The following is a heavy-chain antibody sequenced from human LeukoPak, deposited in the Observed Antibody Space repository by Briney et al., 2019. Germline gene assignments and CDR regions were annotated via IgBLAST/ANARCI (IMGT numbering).Heavy chain of an antibody. D-gene: IGHD2/OR15-2a*01. Sequence: GGSLRLSCGVSGLTASSIASTDYMSWVRQAPGKGLECVSVIHRGGTTNYADSVKGRFTISRDNSRNTLSLQMNSLRVEDTALYYCAISTSNKDFDYWGQGTLVSVSS. CDR2: IHRGGTT. CDR3: AISTSNKDFDY. J-gene: IGHJ4*02. CDR1: GLTASSIASTDY. V-gene: IGHV3-66*02.